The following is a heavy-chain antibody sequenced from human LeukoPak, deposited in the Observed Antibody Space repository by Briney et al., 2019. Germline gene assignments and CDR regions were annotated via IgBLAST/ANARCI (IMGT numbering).Heavy chain of an antibody. J-gene: IGHJ3*02. V-gene: IGHV4-34*01. CDR3: ARAPHYDILTGYAFDI. Sequence: SETLSLTCAVYGGSFSGYYWSWIRQPPGKGLEWIGEINHCGSTNYNPSLKSRVTISVDTSKNQFSLKLSSVTAADTAVYYCARAPHYDILTGYAFDIWGQGTMVTVSS. D-gene: IGHD3-9*01. CDR2: INHCGST. CDR1: GGSFSGYY.